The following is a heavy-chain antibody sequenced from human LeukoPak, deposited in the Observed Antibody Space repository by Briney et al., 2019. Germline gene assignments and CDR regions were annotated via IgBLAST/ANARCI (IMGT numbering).Heavy chain of an antibody. J-gene: IGHJ4*02. CDR1: GGSFSGYY. V-gene: IGHV4-34*01. CDR2: INHSGST. CDR3: ARETYYYDSSEDY. D-gene: IGHD3-22*01. Sequence: SETLSLTCAVYGGSFSGYYWSWIRQPPGKGLEWIGEINHSGSTNYNPSLESRVTISVDTSKNQFSLKLSSVTAADTAVYYCARETYYYDSSEDYWGQGTLVTVSS.